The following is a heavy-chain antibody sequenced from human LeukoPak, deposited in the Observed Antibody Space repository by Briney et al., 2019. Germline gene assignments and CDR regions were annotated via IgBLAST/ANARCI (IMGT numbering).Heavy chain of an antibody. CDR1: GYSISSGYY. Sequence: SETLSLTCTVSGYSISSGYYWGWIRQPPGKGLEWIGEINHSGSTNYNPSLKSRVTISVDTSKNQFSLKLSSVTAADTAVYYCANRWFGVNRFDYWGQGTLVTVSS. CDR2: INHSGST. D-gene: IGHD3-10*01. V-gene: IGHV4-38-2*02. J-gene: IGHJ4*02. CDR3: ANRWFGVNRFDY.